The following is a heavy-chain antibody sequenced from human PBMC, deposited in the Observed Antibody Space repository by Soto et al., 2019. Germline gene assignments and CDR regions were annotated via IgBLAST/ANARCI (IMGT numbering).Heavy chain of an antibody. CDR2: IKSKTDGGTT. V-gene: IGHV3-15*01. CDR3: TTVSMITFGGSVFDY. J-gene: IGHJ4*02. Sequence: GGSLRLSCAASGFTFSNAWISWVRQAPGKGLEWVGRIKSKTDGGTTDYAAPVKGRFTISRDDSKNTLYLQMNSLKTEDTAVYYCTTVSMITFGGSVFDYWGQGTLVTVSS. D-gene: IGHD3-16*01. CDR1: GFTFSNAW.